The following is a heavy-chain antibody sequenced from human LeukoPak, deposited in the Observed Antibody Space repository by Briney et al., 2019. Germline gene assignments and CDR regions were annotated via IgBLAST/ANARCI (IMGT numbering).Heavy chain of an antibody. D-gene: IGHD6-25*01. J-gene: IGHJ6*02. CDR1: GGSISSYY. Sequence: SETLSLTCTVSGGSISSYYWSWIRQPPGKGREWIGYIYYSGSTNYNPSLKSRVTISVDTSKNQFSLKLSSVTAADTAVYYCARVSAATYGMDAWGQGTTVTVSS. V-gene: IGHV4-59*01. CDR2: IYYSGST. CDR3: ARVSAATYGMDA.